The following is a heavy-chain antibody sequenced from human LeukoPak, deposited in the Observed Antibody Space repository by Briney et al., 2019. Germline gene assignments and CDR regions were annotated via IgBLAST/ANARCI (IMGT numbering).Heavy chain of an antibody. CDR2: TRNKANSYTT. D-gene: IGHD6-13*01. CDR1: GFTFSDHY. CDR3: ARDDYSSSWYAPEYYFDY. J-gene: IGHJ4*02. Sequence: GGSLRLSCAASGFTFSDHYMDWVRQAPGKGLEWVGRTRNKANSYTTEYAASVKGRFTISRDDSKNSLYLQMNSLKTEDTAVYYCARDDYSSSWYAPEYYFDYWGQGTLVTVSS. V-gene: IGHV3-72*01.